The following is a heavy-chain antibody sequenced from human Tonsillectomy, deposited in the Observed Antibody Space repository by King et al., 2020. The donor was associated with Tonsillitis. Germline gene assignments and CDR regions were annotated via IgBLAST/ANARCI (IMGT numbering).Heavy chain of an antibody. D-gene: IGHD1-26*01. J-gene: IGHJ4*02. CDR1: GYSFSTYC. V-gene: IGHV5-10-1*01. CDR2: IDPSDSNT. Sequence: LQLVQSGAEVKKPGESLRISCEGSGYSFSTYCISWVRQMPGKGLEWMGRIDPSDSNTNYSPSFQGHVTISVDKSISTAYLQWSSLKASDTAMYYCASSIGDFDYWGQGTLVTVSS. CDR3: ASSIGDFDY.